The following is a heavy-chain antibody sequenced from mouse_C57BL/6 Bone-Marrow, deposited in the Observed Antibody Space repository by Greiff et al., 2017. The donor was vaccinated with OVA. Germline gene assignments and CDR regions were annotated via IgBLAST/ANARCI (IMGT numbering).Heavy chain of an antibody. CDR3: ASGLLLDY. J-gene: IGHJ2*01. CDR1: GYTFTSYW. D-gene: IGHD2-10*01. V-gene: IGHV1-64*01. CDR2: IHPNSGST. Sequence: VQLQQPGAELVKPGASVKLSCKASGYTFTSYWMHWVKQRPGQGLEWIGMIHPNSGSTNYNEKFKSKATLTVDKSSSTAYLQLSSRTTEDSAVYYWASGLLLDYWGQGTTLTVSS.